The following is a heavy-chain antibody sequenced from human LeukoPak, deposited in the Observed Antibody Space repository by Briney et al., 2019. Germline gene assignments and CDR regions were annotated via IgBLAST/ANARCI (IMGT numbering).Heavy chain of an antibody. CDR3: AADPTYYDILTGYYSFDY. CDR2: IVVGSGNT. J-gene: IGHJ4*02. CDR1: GFTFTSSA. V-gene: IGHV1-58*01. D-gene: IGHD3-9*01. Sequence: SVKVSCKASGFTFTSSAVQWVRQARGQRLEWIGWIVVGSGNTNYAQKFQERVTITRDMSTSTAYMEPSSLRSEDTAVYYCAADPTYYDILTGYYSFDYWGQGTLVTVSS.